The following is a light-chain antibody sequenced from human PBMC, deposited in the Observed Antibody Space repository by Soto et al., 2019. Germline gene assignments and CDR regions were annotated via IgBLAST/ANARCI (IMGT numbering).Light chain of an antibody. CDR3: QQYINLWT. Sequence: AIRMTQSPSSLSASTGDRVTITCRASQGISSYLAWYQQKPGKAPKLLIYAASTLQSGVPSRFSGSGSGTDFTLTISCLQSEDFAVYYCQQYINLWTFGQGTKVEIK. CDR2: AAS. CDR1: QGISSY. J-gene: IGKJ1*01. V-gene: IGKV1-8*01.